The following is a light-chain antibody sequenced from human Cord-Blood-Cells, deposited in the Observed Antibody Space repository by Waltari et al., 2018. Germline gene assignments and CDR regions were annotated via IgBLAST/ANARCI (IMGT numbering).Light chain of an antibody. Sequence: DIVMTQSPDSLAFSLGERATINCKSSQCVLYSSHNKYYLAWYQQKPGQPPKLLIYWASTRESGVPDRFSGSGSGTDFTLTISSLQAEDVAVYYCQQYYSTPYTFGQGTKLEIK. J-gene: IGKJ2*01. CDR3: QQYYSTPYT. CDR1: QCVLYSSHNKYY. V-gene: IGKV4-1*01. CDR2: WAS.